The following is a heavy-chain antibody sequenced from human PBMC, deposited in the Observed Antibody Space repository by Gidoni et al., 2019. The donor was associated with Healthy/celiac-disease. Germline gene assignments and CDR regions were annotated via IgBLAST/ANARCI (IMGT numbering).Heavy chain of an antibody. CDR2: INSDGSST. V-gene: IGHV3-74*01. Sequence: EVQLVESGGGLVQPGGSLRLSCAASGFTFSSYWMPWVRQAPGKGLVWVSRINSDGSSTSYADSVKGRFTISRDNAKNTLYLQMNSLRAEDTAVYYCAVLGATRTPSGDYWGQGTLVTVSS. D-gene: IGHD1-26*01. J-gene: IGHJ4*02. CDR1: GFTFSSYW. CDR3: AVLGATRTPSGDY.